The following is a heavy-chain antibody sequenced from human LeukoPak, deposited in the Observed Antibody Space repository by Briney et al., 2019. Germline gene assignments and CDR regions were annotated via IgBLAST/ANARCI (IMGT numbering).Heavy chain of an antibody. CDR3: ARGVATMNYYYYYMDV. D-gene: IGHD5-12*01. Sequence: SETLSLTCTVSAYSISSGYYWGWIRQPPGKGLEWIGSLSHSGSTYYNPSLKSRVTISVDTSKNQFSLRLRSVTAADTAVYYCARGVATMNYYYYYMDVWGKGTTVTISS. CDR2: LSHSGST. CDR1: AYSISSGYY. V-gene: IGHV4-38-2*02. J-gene: IGHJ6*03.